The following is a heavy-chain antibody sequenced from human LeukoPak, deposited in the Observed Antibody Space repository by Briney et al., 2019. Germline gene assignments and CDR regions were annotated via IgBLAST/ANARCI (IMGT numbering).Heavy chain of an antibody. D-gene: IGHD2-15*01. CDR1: GFTFSSYS. J-gene: IGHJ3*02. CDR2: ISSSSSYI. Sequence: GGSLRLSCAASGFTFSSYSMNWVRQAPGKGLEWVSSISSSSSYIYYADSVKGRFTISRDNAKNSLYLQMNSLRAEDPAVYYCARDLGYCSGGSCYIPAAFDIWGQGTMVTVSS. V-gene: IGHV3-21*01. CDR3: ARDLGYCSGGSCYIPAAFDI.